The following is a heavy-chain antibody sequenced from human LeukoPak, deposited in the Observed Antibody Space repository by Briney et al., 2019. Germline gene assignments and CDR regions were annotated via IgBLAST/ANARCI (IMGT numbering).Heavy chain of an antibody. CDR1: GDSIGSSSYY. D-gene: IGHD3-10*01. CDR2: LYYSGST. CDR3: ARDWITMPEGVLSGAFDI. Sequence: PSETLSLTCTVSGDSIGSSSYYWGWIRQPPGKGLEWIGSLYYSGSTYYNPSLKSRVTISIDTSKNQFSLKLSSVTAADTAVYYCARDWITMPEGVLSGAFDIWGQGTMVTVSS. J-gene: IGHJ3*02. V-gene: IGHV4-39*07.